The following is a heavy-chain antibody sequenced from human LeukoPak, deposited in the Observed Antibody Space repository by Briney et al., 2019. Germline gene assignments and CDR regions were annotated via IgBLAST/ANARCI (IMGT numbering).Heavy chain of an antibody. CDR3: ARGVEPLAANTLAY. CDR2: LYSDGNT. V-gene: IGHV3-53*01. CDR1: GFTVITND. D-gene: IGHD1-14*01. J-gene: IGHJ4*02. Sequence: GGSLRLSCAASGFTVITNDMTWVRQAHGKGLEWVSVLYSDGNTKYADSVQGRFTISRDNSKNTLYLEMNSLSPDDTAVYYCARGVEPLAANTLAYWGQGTLVTVSS.